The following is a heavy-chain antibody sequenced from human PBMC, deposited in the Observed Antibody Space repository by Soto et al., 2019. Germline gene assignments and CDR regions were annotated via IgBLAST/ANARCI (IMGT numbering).Heavy chain of an antibody. J-gene: IGHJ4*02. D-gene: IGHD3-22*01. CDR3: VKGEYYYDSSGYYPFDY. CDR2: IYSGGGT. Sequence: PGGSLRLSCAASGFTVSSNYMSWVRQAPGRGLEWVSVIYSGGGTYYADSVKGRFTISRDNSKNTLYLQMSSLRVEDTAVYYCVKGEYYYDSSGYYPFDYWGQGTLVTVSS. V-gene: IGHV3-66*01. CDR1: GFTVSSNY.